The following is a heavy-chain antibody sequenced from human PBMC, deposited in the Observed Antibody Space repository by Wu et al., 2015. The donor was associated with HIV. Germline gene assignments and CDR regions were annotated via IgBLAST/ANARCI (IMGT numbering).Heavy chain of an antibody. D-gene: IGHD3-16*01. CDR3: AREGLGEWQFYFDN. Sequence: QVQLVQSGAEVKKPGASLKVSCKASGYTFTGYYIHWVRQAPGQGLEWMAWINPNSGGTNSAQMFQGRVTVTRDTSITTAYLELSSLTSDDTAVYYCAREGLGEWQFYFDNWGQGTLVTVSS. V-gene: IGHV1-2*02. CDR1: GYTFTGYY. J-gene: IGHJ4*02. CDR2: INPNSGGT.